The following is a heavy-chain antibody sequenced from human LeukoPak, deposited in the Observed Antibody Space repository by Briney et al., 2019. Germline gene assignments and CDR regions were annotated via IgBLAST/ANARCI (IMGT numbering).Heavy chain of an antibody. Sequence: PSETLSLTCTVSGASVNDYYWNWIRQPAGGGLEWIGRMYGSGSTNYNPSLKSRVTMLVDTSKSQFSLKLNSVTAADTAVYYCARGMRLFDYWGQGTLVTVSS. CDR3: ARGMRLFDY. J-gene: IGHJ4*02. CDR2: MYGSGST. V-gene: IGHV4-4*07. CDR1: GASVNDYY.